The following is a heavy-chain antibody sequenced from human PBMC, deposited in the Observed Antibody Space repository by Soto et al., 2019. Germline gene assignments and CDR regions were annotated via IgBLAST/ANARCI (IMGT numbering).Heavy chain of an antibody. V-gene: IGHV3-23*01. CDR1: GFTFSSYA. Sequence: EVQLLESGGGLVQPGGSLRLSCAASGFTFSSYAMSWVRQAPGKGLEWVSAISGSGGSTYYADSVKGRFTISRDNSKNTLYLQMNSLRAEDTAVYYCAKDHLLIVVAVAGENYWGQGTLVTVSS. J-gene: IGHJ4*02. CDR2: ISGSGGST. D-gene: IGHD6-19*01. CDR3: AKDHLLIVVAVAGENY.